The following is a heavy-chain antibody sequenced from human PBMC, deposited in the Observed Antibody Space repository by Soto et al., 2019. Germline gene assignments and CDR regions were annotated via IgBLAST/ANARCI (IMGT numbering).Heavy chain of an antibody. D-gene: IGHD2-21*01. V-gene: IGHV3-11*06. CDR3: ARGGGGGLFEH. CDR2: ISPKSTYR. J-gene: IGHJ4*02. CDR1: GFPFNDYY. Sequence: QVHLVESGGGLVKPGGSLRLSCATSGFPFNDYYMSWIRQAPGKGLEWLSHISPKSTYRNHADSVKGRFTISRDNTKSSLFLQMNSLGVDDTAVYYCARGGGGGLFEHWGQGVLVTVSS.